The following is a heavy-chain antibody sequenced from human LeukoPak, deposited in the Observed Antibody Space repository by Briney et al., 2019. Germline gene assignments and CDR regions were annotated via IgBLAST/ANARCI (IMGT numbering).Heavy chain of an antibody. V-gene: IGHV1-18*01. CDR2: ISAYNGNT. Sequence: EASVKVSCKASGYTFSSYGISWVRQATGQGLEWMGWISAYNGNTNYAQKLQGRVTMTTDTSTSTAYMELRSLRSDDTAVYYCARSGCSGGSCYSADYWGQGTLVTVSS. CDR3: ARSGCSGGSCYSADY. CDR1: GYTFSSYG. D-gene: IGHD2-15*01. J-gene: IGHJ4*02.